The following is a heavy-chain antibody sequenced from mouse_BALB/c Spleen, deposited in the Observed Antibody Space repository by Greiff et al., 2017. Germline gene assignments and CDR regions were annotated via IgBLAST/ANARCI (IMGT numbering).Heavy chain of an antibody. D-gene: IGHD1-1*01. V-gene: IGHV6-6*02. J-gene: IGHJ4*01. Sequence: EVKLMESGGGLVQPGGSMTLSCVASGFTFSNYWMNWVRQSPEKGLEWVAEIRLKSNNYATHYAESVKGRFTISRDDSKSSVYLQMNNLRAEDTGIYYCTIYYYGSSYAMDYWGQGTSVTVSS. CDR3: TIYYYGSSYAMDY. CDR2: IRLKSNNYAT. CDR1: GFTFSNYW.